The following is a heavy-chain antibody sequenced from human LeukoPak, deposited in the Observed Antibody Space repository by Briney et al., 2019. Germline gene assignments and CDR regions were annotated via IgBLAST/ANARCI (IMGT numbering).Heavy chain of an antibody. J-gene: IGHJ4*02. CDR3: ARLPVGAIYFDDY. Sequence: ASVKVSCKASGYTFTSYYMHWVRQGPGQGLEWMGIINPSGGSTNYAQKFQGRVTMTRDMSTSTVYMELSSLRSEDTAVYYCARLPVGAIYFDDYWGQGTLVTVSS. CDR1: GYTFTSYY. CDR2: INPSGGST. V-gene: IGHV1-46*01. D-gene: IGHD1-26*01.